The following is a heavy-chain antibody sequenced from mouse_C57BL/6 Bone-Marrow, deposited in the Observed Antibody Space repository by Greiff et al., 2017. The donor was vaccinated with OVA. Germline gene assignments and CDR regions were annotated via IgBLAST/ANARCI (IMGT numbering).Heavy chain of an antibody. CDR3: ARRAYYGNDWYFDV. Sequence: EVQLQQSGPELVKPGASVKIPCKASGYTFTDYNMDWVKQSHGKSLEWIGDINPNNGGTIYNQKFKGKATLTVDKSSSTAYMELRSLTSEDTAVYYCARRAYYGNDWYFDVWGTGTTVTVSS. CDR1: GYTFTDYN. CDR2: INPNNGGT. J-gene: IGHJ1*03. D-gene: IGHD2-10*01. V-gene: IGHV1-18*01.